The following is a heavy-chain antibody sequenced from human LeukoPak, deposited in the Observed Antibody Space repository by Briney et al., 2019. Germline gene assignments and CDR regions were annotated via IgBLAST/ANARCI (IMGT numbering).Heavy chain of an antibody. CDR1: GFTFSDYV. Sequence: GRSLRLSCAASGFTFSDYVMHWVRQAPGKGLEWVSSISSSSSYIYYADSVKGRFTISRDNAKNSLYLQMNSLRAEDTAVYYCARDRFTRNFQEGYCSSTSCYAGYYYYGMDVWGQGTKVTVSS. V-gene: IGHV3-21*01. J-gene: IGHJ6*02. D-gene: IGHD2-2*01. CDR2: ISSSSSYI. CDR3: ARDRFTRNFQEGYCSSTSCYAGYYYYGMDV.